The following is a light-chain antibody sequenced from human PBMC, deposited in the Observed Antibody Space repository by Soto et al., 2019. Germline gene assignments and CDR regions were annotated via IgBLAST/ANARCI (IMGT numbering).Light chain of an antibody. V-gene: IGKV1-5*01. CDR2: PAS. Sequence: DGPSLSCRASQSISNWLAWYQQKPATAPQLLIYPASTLESGVPSRFSGSGSGIEFTITIGSLQANEFTPYHFQPMRSYALVQGTKVDIK. CDR1: QSISNW. J-gene: IGKJ1*01. CDR3: QPMRSYA.